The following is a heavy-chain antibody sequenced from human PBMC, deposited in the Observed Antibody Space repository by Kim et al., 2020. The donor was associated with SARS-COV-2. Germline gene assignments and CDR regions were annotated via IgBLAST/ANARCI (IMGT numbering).Heavy chain of an antibody. J-gene: IGHJ5*02. V-gene: IGHV4-59*08. CDR1: GGSISSYY. Sequence: SETLSLTCTVSGGSISSYYWSWIRQPPGKGLEWIGYIYYSGSTNYNPSLKSRVTISVDTSKNQFSLKLSSVTAADTAVYYCARHEGAYYGDYLDPWGQGTLVTVSS. CDR2: IYYSGST. D-gene: IGHD4-17*01. CDR3: ARHEGAYYGDYLDP.